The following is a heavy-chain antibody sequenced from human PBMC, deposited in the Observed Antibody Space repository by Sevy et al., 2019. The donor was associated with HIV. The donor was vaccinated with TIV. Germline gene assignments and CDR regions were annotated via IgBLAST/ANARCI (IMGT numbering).Heavy chain of an antibody. J-gene: IGHJ5*02. V-gene: IGHV3-30-3*01. CDR1: GFTFSSYA. D-gene: IGHD2-2*01. CDR3: ARDVTDIVVVPAAIGENWFDP. CDR2: ISYDGSNK. Sequence: GGSLRLSCAASGFTFSSYAMHWVRQAPGKGLEWVAVISYDGSNKYYADSVKGRFTISRDNSKNTLYLQTNSLRAEDTAVYYCARDVTDIVVVPAAIGENWFDPWGQGTLVTVSS.